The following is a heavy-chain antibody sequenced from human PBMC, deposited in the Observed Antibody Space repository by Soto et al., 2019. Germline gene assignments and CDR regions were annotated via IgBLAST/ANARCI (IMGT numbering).Heavy chain of an antibody. V-gene: IGHV3-30-3*01. J-gene: IGHJ6*02. CDR2: ISYDGSNK. CDR1: GSTFSSYA. Sequence: GGSLRLSCAASGSTFSSYAMHWVRQAPGKGLEWVAVISYDGSNKYYADSVKGRFTISRDNSKNTLYLQMNSLRAEDTAVYYCARGGTDYYYGMDVWGQGTTVTVSS. D-gene: IGHD1-26*01. CDR3: ARGGTDYYYGMDV.